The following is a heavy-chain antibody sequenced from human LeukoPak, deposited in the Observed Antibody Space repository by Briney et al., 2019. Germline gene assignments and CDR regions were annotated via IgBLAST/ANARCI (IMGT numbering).Heavy chain of an antibody. Sequence: GGSLRLSCAASGFSFDDYAMHWVGQAPGKGLGWVSGIGWNGGGIVYADSVKGRFTISRDNAKNSLYLQMNSLGAEDTALYYCVKVTAAGFVDYWGQGTLVTVSS. CDR1: GFSFDDYA. D-gene: IGHD6-13*01. CDR2: IGWNGGGI. J-gene: IGHJ4*02. V-gene: IGHV3-9*01. CDR3: VKVTAAGFVDY.